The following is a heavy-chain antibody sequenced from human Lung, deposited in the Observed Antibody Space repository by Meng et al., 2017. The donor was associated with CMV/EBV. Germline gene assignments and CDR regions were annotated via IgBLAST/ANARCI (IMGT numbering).Heavy chain of an antibody. D-gene: IGHD3-22*01. CDR2: IIPIFGEA. CDR3: ARHPSSDSSGYYNEEPS. CDR1: GDTFSSYT. Sequence: QVQRVQPGAEMKNPGYSVQVSCKASGDTFSSYTFSWARQAPGQGLEWMGGIIPIFGEAKYAQKFQGRVTIIADESTSTVYMDLRRLRSEDTAMYYCARHPSSDSSGYYNEEPSWGQGTLVTVSS. J-gene: IGHJ4*02. V-gene: IGHV1-69*12.